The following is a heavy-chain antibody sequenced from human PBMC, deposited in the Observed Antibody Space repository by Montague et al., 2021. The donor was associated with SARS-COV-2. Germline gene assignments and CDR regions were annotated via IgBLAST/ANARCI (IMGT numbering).Heavy chain of an antibody. D-gene: IGHD5-12*01. J-gene: IGHJ4*02. CDR1: GGSFSGYY. CDR2: INHSGST. Sequence: SETLSLTCAAYGGSFSGYYWSWIRQPPGKGLEWIGEINHSGSTNYNPSLKSRVTISVDTSKNQFSLKLSSATAADTAVYYCAREVGRGYSGYEGEYWGQGTLVTVSS. CDR3: AREVGRGYSGYEGEY. V-gene: IGHV4-34*01.